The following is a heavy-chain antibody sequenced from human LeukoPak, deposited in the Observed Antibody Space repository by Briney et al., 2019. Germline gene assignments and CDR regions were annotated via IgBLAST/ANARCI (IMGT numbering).Heavy chain of an antibody. D-gene: IGHD2-15*01. Sequence: GGSLRLSCAASGCTLSPYAMHWGRQTPGKGLEYVSAISTNGGGTYYANSVKGRFTISRDNSKNSLYLQMGSLRAEDMAVYYCARYFCGVSCYSGYDYWGQGTLVTVSS. J-gene: IGHJ4*02. CDR2: ISTNGGGT. CDR3: ARYFCGVSCYSGYDY. CDR1: GCTLSPYA. V-gene: IGHV3-64*01.